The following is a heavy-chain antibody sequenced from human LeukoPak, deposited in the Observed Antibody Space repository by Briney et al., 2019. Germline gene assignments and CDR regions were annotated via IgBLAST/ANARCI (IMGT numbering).Heavy chain of an antibody. J-gene: IGHJ3*01. V-gene: IGHV3-23*01. CDR1: GFTVSSNH. D-gene: IGHD3-16*02. CDR2: SSFSGANT. Sequence: PGGSLRHSCAASGFTVSSNHMSWVHQAPGKGLELVSLSSFSGANTYYADSVKGRFTISRDNSKDTLFLQMNSLRAEDTAIYYCARDIELSTWGLGTMVTVSS. CDR3: ARDIELST.